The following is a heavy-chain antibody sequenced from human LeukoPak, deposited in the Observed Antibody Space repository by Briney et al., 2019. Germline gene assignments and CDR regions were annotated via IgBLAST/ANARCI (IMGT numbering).Heavy chain of an antibody. CDR3: AKVGNSYYYYGMDV. CDR1: GFTVSSNY. D-gene: IGHD4-23*01. J-gene: IGHJ6*02. V-gene: IGHV3-23*01. Sequence: PGGSLRLSCAASGFTVSSNYMSWVRQAPGKGLEWVSAISGSGGSTYYADSVKGRFTISRDNSKNTLYLQMNSLRAEDTAVYYCAKVGNSYYYYGMDVWGQGTTVTVSS. CDR2: ISGSGGST.